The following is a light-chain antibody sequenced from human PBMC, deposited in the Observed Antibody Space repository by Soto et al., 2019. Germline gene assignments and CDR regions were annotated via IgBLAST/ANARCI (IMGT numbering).Light chain of an antibody. J-gene: IGLJ1*01. CDR1: RSDVGAYNL. CDR3: CSYADDTSTHV. V-gene: IGLV2-23*02. CDR2: DVS. Sequence: QSVLAQPASVSGSPGHSITITCTGTRSDVGAYNLVSWYQQHPGKAPKVLIYDVSKRPSGVSDRFSGSKSGNTASLTISGLQPDDEADYPCCSYADDTSTHVFGTGTKVTVL.